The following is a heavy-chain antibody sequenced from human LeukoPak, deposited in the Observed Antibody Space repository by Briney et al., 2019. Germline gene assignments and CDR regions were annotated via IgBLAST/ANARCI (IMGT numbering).Heavy chain of an antibody. CDR2: INSDGSST. V-gene: IGHV3-74*01. CDR1: VFTFSSYW. D-gene: IGHD3-10*02. CDR3: AREPLFSYAFDI. Sequence: PGGSLRLSCAASVFTFSSYWMHWVRQAPGKGLVWVSRINSDGSSTSYADSVKGRFTISRDNAKNTLYLQMNSLRAEDTAVYYCAREPLFSYAFDIWGQGTMVTVSS. J-gene: IGHJ3*02.